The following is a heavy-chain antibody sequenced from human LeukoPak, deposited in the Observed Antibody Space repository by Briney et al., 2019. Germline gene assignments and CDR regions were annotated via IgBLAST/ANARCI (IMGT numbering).Heavy chain of an antibody. CDR3: ARDKDFWSGSSYYYYGMDV. Sequence: PGGSLRLSCAASDFIFSNYVMHWIRQAPGKALEWVAAILPDGAEKQYINSVMGRFTISRDNSKNMFYVQMNSLRLDDTAVYYCARDKDFWSGSSYYYYGMDVWGQGTTVTVSS. J-gene: IGHJ6*02. D-gene: IGHD3-3*01. V-gene: IGHV3-30*03. CDR1: DFIFSNYV. CDR2: ILPDGAEK.